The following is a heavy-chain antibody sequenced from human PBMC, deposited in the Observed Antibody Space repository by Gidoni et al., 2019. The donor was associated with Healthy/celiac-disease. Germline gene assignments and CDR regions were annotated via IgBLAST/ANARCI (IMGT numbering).Heavy chain of an antibody. V-gene: IGHV3-23*01. CDR1: GFTFSSYA. CDR2: ISVSGGST. D-gene: IGHD3-10*01. Sequence: EVQLLESGGGWVQPGGSLRLSCAASGFTFSSYAMSWVRQAPGKGREWVSAISVSGGSTSYADSVKGRFTISRDNSKNTLYLQMNSLRAEDTAVYYCAKDLGSPVDESYAFDIWGQGTMVTVSS. CDR3: AKDLGSPVDESYAFDI. J-gene: IGHJ3*02.